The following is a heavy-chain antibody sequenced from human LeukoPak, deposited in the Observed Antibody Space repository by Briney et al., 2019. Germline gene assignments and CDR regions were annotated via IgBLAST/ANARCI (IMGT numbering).Heavy chain of an antibody. Sequence: WMGIIYLGDSDTRYSPSFQGQVTISADKSISTAYLQLSSLKASDTAMYYCARQGYTGPFDYWGQGTLVTVSS. D-gene: IGHD5-12*01. CDR2: IYLGDSDT. CDR3: ARQGYTGPFDY. V-gene: IGHV5-51*01. J-gene: IGHJ4*02.